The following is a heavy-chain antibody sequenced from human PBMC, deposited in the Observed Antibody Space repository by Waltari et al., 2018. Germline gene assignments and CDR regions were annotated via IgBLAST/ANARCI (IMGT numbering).Heavy chain of an antibody. J-gene: IGHJ4*02. D-gene: IGHD3-3*01. CDR1: GGSFSGYY. V-gene: IGHV4-34*01. CDR2: INHSVST. Sequence: QVQLQQWGAGLLKPSETLSLTCAVYGGSFSGYYWSWIRQPPGKGLEWIGEINHSVSTNYNPSLKSRVTISVDTSKNQFSLKLSSVTAADTAVYYCARGLLYYDFWSGQPPPYYFDYWGQGTLVTVSS. CDR3: ARGLLYYDFWSGQPPPYYFDY.